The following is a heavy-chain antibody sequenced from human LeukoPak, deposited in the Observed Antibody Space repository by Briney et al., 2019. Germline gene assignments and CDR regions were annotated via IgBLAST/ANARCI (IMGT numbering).Heavy chain of an antibody. CDR2: IIPIFGTA. V-gene: IGHV1-69*13. CDR1: GYTFTGYY. CDR3: ARGIVATILPFDY. Sequence: SVEVSCKASGYTFTGYYIHWVRQAPGQGLEWMGGIIPIFGTANYAQKFQGRVTITADESTSTAYMELSSLRSEDTAVYYCARGIVATILPFDYWGQGTLVTVSS. D-gene: IGHD5-12*01. J-gene: IGHJ4*02.